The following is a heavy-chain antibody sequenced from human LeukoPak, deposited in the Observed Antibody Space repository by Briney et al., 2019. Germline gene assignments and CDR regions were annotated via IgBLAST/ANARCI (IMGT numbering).Heavy chain of an antibody. J-gene: IGHJ4*02. CDR2: INHSGST. CDR1: GGSFSGYY. Sequence: SETLSLTCAVYGGSFSGYYWSWIRQPPGKGLEWIGEINHSGSTNYNPSLKSRVTISVDTSKNQFSLKLSSVTAADTAVYYCARHRFGHLFDYWGQGTLVFVSS. D-gene: IGHD3-16*01. V-gene: IGHV4-34*01. CDR3: ARHRFGHLFDY.